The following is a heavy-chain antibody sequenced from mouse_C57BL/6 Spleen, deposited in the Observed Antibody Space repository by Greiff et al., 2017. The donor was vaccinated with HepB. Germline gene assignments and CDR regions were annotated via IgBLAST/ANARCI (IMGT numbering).Heavy chain of an antibody. Sequence: VKLMESVAELVRPGASVKLSCTASGFTFTYSSMPWVKQRPEQGLEWIGRIVPANGNTTYAPKFQGKTTITADTASNTAYLQLISLTSEDTAIYYCARGAEDGSWFAYWGQGTLVTVSA. CDR1: GFTFTYSS. CDR2: IVPANGNT. CDR3: ARGAEDGSWFAY. J-gene: IGHJ3*01. V-gene: IGHV14-3*01. D-gene: IGHD1-2*01.